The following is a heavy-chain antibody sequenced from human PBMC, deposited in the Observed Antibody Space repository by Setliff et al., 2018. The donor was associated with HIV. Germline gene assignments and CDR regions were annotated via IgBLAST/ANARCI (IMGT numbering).Heavy chain of an antibody. CDR2: INPSGGST. Sequence: ASVKVSCKASGYTFTSYYMHWVRQAPGQGLEWMGIINPSGGSTSYAQKLQGRVTMTRDTSTSTVYMELSSLRSEDTAVYYCARDRLSGWYHYYYYMDVWGKGTTVTVSS. CDR3: ARDRLSGWYHYYYYMDV. J-gene: IGHJ6*03. V-gene: IGHV1-46*03. CDR1: GYTFTSYY. D-gene: IGHD6-19*01.